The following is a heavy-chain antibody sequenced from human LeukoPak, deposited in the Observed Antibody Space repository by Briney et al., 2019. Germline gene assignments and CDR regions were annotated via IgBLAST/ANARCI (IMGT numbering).Heavy chain of an antibody. CDR1: GGSISSSSYY. Sequence: SETLSLTCTVSGGSISSSSYYWGWIRQPPGKGLEWIGSIYYSGSTYYNPSLKSRVTISVDTSKNQFSLKLSSVTAADTAVCYCARQYPEWLLPTAFDYWGQGTLVTVSS. D-gene: IGHD3-3*01. V-gene: IGHV4-39*01. CDR2: IYYSGST. J-gene: IGHJ4*02. CDR3: ARQYPEWLLPTAFDY.